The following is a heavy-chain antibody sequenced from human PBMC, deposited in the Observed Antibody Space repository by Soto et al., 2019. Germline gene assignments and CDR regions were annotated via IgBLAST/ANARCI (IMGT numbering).Heavy chain of an antibody. Sequence: ASVKVSCKASGYTFTGYYMHWVRQAPGQGLEWMGWINPNSGGTNYAQKFQGRVTMTRDTSISTAYMELSSLTPEDTAVYYCAKHPFRRSDTWRNNWLDPWGQGTQVTVSS. CDR2: INPNSGGT. V-gene: IGHV1-2*02. J-gene: IGHJ5*02. CDR3: AKHPFRRSDTWRNNWLDP. CDR1: GYTFTGYY.